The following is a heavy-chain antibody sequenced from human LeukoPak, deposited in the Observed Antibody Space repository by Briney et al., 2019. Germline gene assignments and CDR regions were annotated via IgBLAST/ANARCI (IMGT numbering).Heavy chain of an antibody. J-gene: IGHJ4*02. V-gene: IGHV3-74*01. CDR2: INSDGSSA. Sequence: GGSLRLSCEASGSTFSSYWMHWVRQAPGKGLVWVSRINSDGSSASYADSVKGRFTISRDNAKNTVFLQMNSLRAEDTAVYYCARDMQWLALEALDYWGQGTLVTVSS. CDR1: GSTFSSYW. CDR3: ARDMQWLALEALDY. D-gene: IGHD6-19*01.